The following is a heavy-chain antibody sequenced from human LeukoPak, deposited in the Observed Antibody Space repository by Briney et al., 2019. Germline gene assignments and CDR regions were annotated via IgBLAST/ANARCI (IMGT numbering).Heavy chain of an antibody. J-gene: IGHJ4*02. V-gene: IGHV3-33*06. CDR3: AKDRGYSYGFFDY. CDR1: GFTFSSYG. Sequence: GGSLRLSCAASGFTFSSYGMHWVRQAPGKRLEWVAVIWYDGSNKYYADSVKGRFTISRDNSKNTLYLQMNSLRAEDTAVYYCAKDRGYSYGFFDYWGQGTLVPVSS. CDR2: IWYDGSNK. D-gene: IGHD5-18*01.